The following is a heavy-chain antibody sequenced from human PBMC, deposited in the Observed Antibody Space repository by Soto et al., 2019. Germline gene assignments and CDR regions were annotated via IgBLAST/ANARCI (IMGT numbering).Heavy chain of an antibody. CDR3: ARGRVGATRRWFDP. Sequence: SETLSLTCAVYGGSFSGYYWSWIRQPPGKGLEWIGEINHSGSTNYNPSLKSRVTISVDTSKNQFSLKLSSVTAADTAVYYCARGRVGATRRWFDPWGQGTLVTVSS. CDR1: GGSFSGYY. D-gene: IGHD1-26*01. J-gene: IGHJ5*02. V-gene: IGHV4-34*01. CDR2: INHSGST.